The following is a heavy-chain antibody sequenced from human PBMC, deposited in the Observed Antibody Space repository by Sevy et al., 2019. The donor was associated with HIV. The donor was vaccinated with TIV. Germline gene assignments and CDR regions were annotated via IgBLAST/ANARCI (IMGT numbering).Heavy chain of an antibody. Sequence: GGSLRLSCAASGFTFRNYWMHWVRQAPGKGLVWVSRINSDGSSTSYADSVKGRFTISRDNAKNTLYLQMNSLRAEDTALYYGKRVRAAITTGWANWFDPWGQGTRVTVSS. J-gene: IGHJ5*02. D-gene: IGHD3-22*01. V-gene: IGHV3-74*01. CDR2: INSDGSST. CDR1: GFTFRNYW. CDR3: KRVRAAITTGWANWFDP.